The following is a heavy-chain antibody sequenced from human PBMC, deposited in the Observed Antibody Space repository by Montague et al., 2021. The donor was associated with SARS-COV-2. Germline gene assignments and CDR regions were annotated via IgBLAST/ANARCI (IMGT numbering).Heavy chain of an antibody. V-gene: IGHV4-39*01. Sequence: SETLSLTCTVSGGSISSSTYYWGWIRQPPGKGLEWIGSMYYSGSTYYNPYLKRRVPISVDTSKKQFSLKLSSVTAADTAVYYCARQPRTYDYSGSYWALVDYWGQGTLVTVSS. CDR3: ARQPRTYDYSGSYWALVDY. CDR1: GGSISSSTYY. CDR2: MYYSGST. D-gene: IGHD3-10*01. J-gene: IGHJ4*02.